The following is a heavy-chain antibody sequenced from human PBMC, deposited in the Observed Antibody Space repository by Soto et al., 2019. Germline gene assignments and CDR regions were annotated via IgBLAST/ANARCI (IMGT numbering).Heavy chain of an antibody. D-gene: IGHD2-21*01. V-gene: IGHV3-30*03. CDR2: ISYDGSNK. CDR1: GFVSNDYD. J-gene: IGHJ5*02. CDR3: SRGIKGGLDA. Sequence: QVQLAETGGGVVQPGRSLRLSCETSGFVSNDYDIHWVRQAPGKGLAWLASISYDGSNKYYADSVKGRFTISRDNSKNTLSLQINSLGADDTAVYYCSRGIKGGLDAWGPGTLVTVSS.